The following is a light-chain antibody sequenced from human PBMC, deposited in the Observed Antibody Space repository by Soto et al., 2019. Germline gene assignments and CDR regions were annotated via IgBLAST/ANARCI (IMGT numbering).Light chain of an antibody. CDR2: GAS. J-gene: IGKJ4*01. Sequence: TQSPSTLSASVGDRVTITCRASQSITNNYLAWYQQKPGQAPRLLIYGASNRATGIPDRFSGSGSGTDFTLTINRLEPEDFAVYYCHQCSYSPLTFGGGTKVEIK. CDR3: HQCSYSPLT. V-gene: IGKV3-20*01. CDR1: QSITNNY.